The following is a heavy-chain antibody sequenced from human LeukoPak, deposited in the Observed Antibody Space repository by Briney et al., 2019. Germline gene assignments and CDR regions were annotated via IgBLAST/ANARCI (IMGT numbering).Heavy chain of an antibody. D-gene: IGHD1-26*01. V-gene: IGHV3-30*04. CDR2: ISYDGSTR. CDR1: RFTFVSYA. CDR3: ARDLGGSYALYYFDY. J-gene: IGHJ4*02. Sequence: GGSLRLSCAASRFTFVSYAMHWVRQAPGKGLEWVAVISYDGSTRYYTDSVKGRFTISRDNSKKTVYLQMNSLRAEDTAVYYCARDLGGSYALYYFDYRGQGTLVTVSS.